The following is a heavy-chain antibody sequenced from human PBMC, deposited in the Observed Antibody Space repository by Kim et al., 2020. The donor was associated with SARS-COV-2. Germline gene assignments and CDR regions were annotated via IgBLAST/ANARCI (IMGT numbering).Heavy chain of an antibody. CDR3: ARGGGYCSGGSCYSWYFDL. V-gene: IGHV3-30-3*01. J-gene: IGHJ2*01. CDR2: ISYDGSNK. Sequence: GGSLRLSCAASGFTFSSYAMHWVCQAPGKGLEWVAVISYDGSNKYYADSVKGRFTISRDNSKNTLYLQMNSLRAEDTAVYYCARGGGYCSGGSCYSWYFDLWGRGTLVTVSS. D-gene: IGHD2-15*01. CDR1: GFTFSSYA.